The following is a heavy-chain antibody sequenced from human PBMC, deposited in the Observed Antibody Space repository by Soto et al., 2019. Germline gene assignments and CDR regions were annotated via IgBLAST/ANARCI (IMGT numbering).Heavy chain of an antibody. CDR1: GYTFTSYD. D-gene: IGHD3-3*01. Sequence: GPSVKVSCKASGYTFTSYDINWVRQATGQGLEWMGWMNPNSGNTGYAQKFQGRVTMTRNTSISTAYMELSSLRSEDTAVYYCARGRSTVTIFGVVPMGYYMDVWAKGTKVTVSS. V-gene: IGHV1-8*01. J-gene: IGHJ6*03. CDR3: ARGRSTVTIFGVVPMGYYMDV. CDR2: MNPNSGNT.